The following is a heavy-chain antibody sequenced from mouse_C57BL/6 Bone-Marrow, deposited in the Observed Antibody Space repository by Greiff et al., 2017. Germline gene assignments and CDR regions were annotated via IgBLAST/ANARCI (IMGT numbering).Heavy chain of an antibody. Sequence: EVQLQQSGAELVRPGASVKLSCTASGFTIKDDYMHWVKQRPEQGLEWIGWIDPENGDTEYASKFQGKATITADTSSNTAYLQLSSLTSEDTAVYYGTNITTVVATRWYFDVWGTGTTVTVSS. J-gene: IGHJ1*03. CDR2: IDPENGDT. D-gene: IGHD1-1*01. V-gene: IGHV14-4*01. CDR3: TNITTVVATRWYFDV. CDR1: GFTIKDDY.